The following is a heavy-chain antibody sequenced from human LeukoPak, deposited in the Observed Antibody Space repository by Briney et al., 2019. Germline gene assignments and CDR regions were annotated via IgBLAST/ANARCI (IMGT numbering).Heavy chain of an antibody. CDR1: GGSISSYY. D-gene: IGHD6-13*01. J-gene: IGHJ4*02. CDR2: IYYSGTT. CDR3: ARGVYIAAAQYGY. Sequence: PSETLSLTCTVSGGSISSYYWSWIRQPPGKGLEWIGYIYYSGTTNYNPSLKSRVTISVDASKNQFSLKLSSVTAADTAVYYCARGVYIAAAQYGYWGEGTLVTVSS. V-gene: IGHV4-59*01.